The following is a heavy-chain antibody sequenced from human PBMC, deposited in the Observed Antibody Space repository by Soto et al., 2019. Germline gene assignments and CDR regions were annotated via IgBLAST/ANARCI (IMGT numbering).Heavy chain of an antibody. CDR2: ISGSGGST. Sequence: EVQLLESGGGLVQPGGSLRLSCAASGFTFSSYAMSWVRQAPGKGLEWVSAISGSGGSTYYADSVKGRFTISRDNSKNTLYLQMNSLRAEDTAVYYCAKDRHRAGPIHYYDSSDPGSIDYWGQGTLVTVSS. J-gene: IGHJ4*02. V-gene: IGHV3-23*01. D-gene: IGHD3-22*01. CDR3: AKDRHRAGPIHYYDSSDPGSIDY. CDR1: GFTFSSYA.